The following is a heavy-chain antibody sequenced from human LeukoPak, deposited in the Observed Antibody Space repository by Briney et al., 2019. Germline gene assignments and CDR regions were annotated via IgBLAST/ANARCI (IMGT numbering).Heavy chain of an antibody. V-gene: IGHV5-51*01. CDR3: ARHSNNYYYYMDV. J-gene: IGHJ6*03. Sequence: GESLKISCEGSGYSFGNRWIGWVRQMPGKGLEWMGIIYPGDSDTRYSPSFQGQVTISADKSISTAYLQWSSLKASDTAMYYCARHSNNYYYYMDVWGKGTTVTVSS. CDR2: IYPGDSDT. CDR1: GYSFGNRW. D-gene: IGHD1/OR15-1a*01.